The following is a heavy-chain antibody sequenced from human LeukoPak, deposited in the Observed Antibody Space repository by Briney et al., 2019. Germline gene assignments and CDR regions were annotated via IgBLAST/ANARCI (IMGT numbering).Heavy chain of an antibody. CDR1: GFTFSSYA. D-gene: IGHD1-26*01. CDR2: ISASGAST. CDR3: AKELGNSELTFDI. V-gene: IGHV3-23*01. Sequence: GGSLRLSCAASGFTFSSYAMSWVRQAPGKGLEWVSAISASGASTYYADSVKGRFTISRDNSKNTLYLQMNSLRAEDTAVYYCAKELGNSELTFDIWGQGTMVTVSS. J-gene: IGHJ3*02.